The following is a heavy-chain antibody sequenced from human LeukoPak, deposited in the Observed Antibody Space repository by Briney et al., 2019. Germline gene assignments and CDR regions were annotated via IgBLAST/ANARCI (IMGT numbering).Heavy chain of an antibody. D-gene: IGHD3-22*01. J-gene: IGHJ4*02. Sequence: PGGSLRLSCAASGLTFSSYGMHWVRQAPGKGLEWVAFIRYDGSNKYYADSVKGRFTISRDNSKNTLYLQMNSLRAEDTAVYYCAKGTGSGYLQLYFDYWGQGTLVTVSS. CDR1: GLTFSSYG. CDR3: AKGTGSGYLQLYFDY. CDR2: IRYDGSNK. V-gene: IGHV3-30*02.